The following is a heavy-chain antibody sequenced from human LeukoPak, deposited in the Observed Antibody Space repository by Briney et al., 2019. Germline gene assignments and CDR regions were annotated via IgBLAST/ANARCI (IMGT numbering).Heavy chain of an antibody. CDR1: GFTFSSYG. CDR3: AKSGLRYFDWLSKFDY. J-gene: IGHJ4*02. Sequence: GGSLRLSCAASGFTFSSYGMSWVRQAPGKGLEWVSAISGSGGSTYYADSVKGRFTISRDNSKNTLYLQMNSLRAEDTAVYYCAKSGLRYFDWLSKFDYWGQGTLVTVSS. D-gene: IGHD3-9*01. CDR2: ISGSGGST. V-gene: IGHV3-23*01.